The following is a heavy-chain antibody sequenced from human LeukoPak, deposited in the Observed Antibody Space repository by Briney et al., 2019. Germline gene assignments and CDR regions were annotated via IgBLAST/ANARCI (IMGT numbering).Heavy chain of an antibody. Sequence: GWSLRLSCAAPGFTFDDYAMNWVRQAPGKGLEWVSGISWNSGSVGYADSVKGRFTISRDNAKKSLFLQMNSLRTEDTALYYCAKDRGDSSGYHFDHWGQGTLVTVSS. D-gene: IGHD3-22*01. CDR1: GFTFDDYA. CDR3: AKDRGDSSGYHFDH. J-gene: IGHJ4*02. CDR2: ISWNSGSV. V-gene: IGHV3-9*01.